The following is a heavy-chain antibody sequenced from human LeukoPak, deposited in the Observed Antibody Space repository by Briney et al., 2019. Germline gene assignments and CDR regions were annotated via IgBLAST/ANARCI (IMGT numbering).Heavy chain of an antibody. Sequence: SETLSLTCTVSGDSISSYYWSWIRQPPGKGLEWIGYIYYSGSTNYNPSLKSRVTISVDTSKNQFSLKLSSVTAADTAVYYCACSIVGATSSDFDYWGQGTLVTVSS. V-gene: IGHV4-59*01. CDR3: ACSIVGATSSDFDY. CDR1: GDSISSYY. D-gene: IGHD1-26*01. CDR2: IYYSGST. J-gene: IGHJ4*02.